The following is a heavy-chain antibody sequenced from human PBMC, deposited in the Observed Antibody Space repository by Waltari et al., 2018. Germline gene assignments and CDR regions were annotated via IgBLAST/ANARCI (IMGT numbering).Heavy chain of an antibody. V-gene: IGHV1-24*01. Sequence: QVQLVQSGAEVKKPGASVKVSCKVSGYTLTELSMHWVRQAPGKGLEWMGGLEPEDGETVYAQKYQGRGTMTEDTSTDTAYMELSSLRSEDTAVYYWATGFRKLVPSWFDPWGQGTLVTVSS. CDR2: LEPEDGET. J-gene: IGHJ5*02. D-gene: IGHD6-6*01. CDR3: ATGFRKLVPSWFDP. CDR1: GYTLTELS.